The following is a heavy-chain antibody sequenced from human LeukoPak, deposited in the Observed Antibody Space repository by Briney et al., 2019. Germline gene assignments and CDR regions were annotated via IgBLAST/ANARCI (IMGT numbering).Heavy chain of an antibody. J-gene: IGHJ4*02. D-gene: IGHD6-6*01. CDR1: GGSISSGHSS. CDR3: ARIRYSSSSIFDY. Sequence: SETLSLTCAVSGGSISSGHSSWNWFRQPPGKGLEWIGYIYHSGSTYYNPSLKSRVTISVDTSKNQFSLKLSFVTAADTAVYYCARIRYSSSSIFDYWGQGTLVTVSS. CDR2: IYHSGST. V-gene: IGHV4-30-2*01.